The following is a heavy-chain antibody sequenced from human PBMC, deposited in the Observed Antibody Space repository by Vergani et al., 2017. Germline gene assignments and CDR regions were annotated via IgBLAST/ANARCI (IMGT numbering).Heavy chain of an antibody. J-gene: IGHJ4*02. V-gene: IGHV4-30-2*01. Sequence: QLQLQESGSGLVKPSQTLSLTCAVSGGSISSGGYSWSWIRQPPGKGLEWLGYIYHSGSTYYNPSLKSRVTISVDRSKNQFSLKLSSVTAADTAVYYCARGYCSGGSCYSVPFDYWGQGTLVTVSS. CDR2: IYHSGST. CDR1: GGSISSGGYS. D-gene: IGHD2-15*01. CDR3: ARGYCSGGSCYSVPFDY.